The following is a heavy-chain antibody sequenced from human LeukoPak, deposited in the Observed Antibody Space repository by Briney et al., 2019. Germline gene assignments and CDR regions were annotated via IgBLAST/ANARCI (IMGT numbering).Heavy chain of an antibody. Sequence: ASVKVSCKASGGTFSSYAINWVRQATGQGLEWMGWMNPNSGNTGYAQKFQGRVTMTRNTSISTTYMELSSLRSEDTAVYYCATDESPMVRGAYWGQGTLVTVSS. CDR1: GGTFSSYA. D-gene: IGHD3-10*01. CDR2: MNPNSGNT. CDR3: ATDESPMVRGAY. V-gene: IGHV1-8*02. J-gene: IGHJ4*02.